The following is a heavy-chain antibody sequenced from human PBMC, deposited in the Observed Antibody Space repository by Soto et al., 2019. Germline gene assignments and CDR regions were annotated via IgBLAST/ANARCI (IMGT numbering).Heavy chain of an antibody. Sequence: ASVKVSCKASGYTFTSYGISWVRQAPGQGLEWMGWISAYNGNTNYAQKLQGRVTMTTDTSTSTAYMELRSLRSEDTAVYYCARNRIVGATQDYFDYWGQGTLVTVSS. D-gene: IGHD1-26*01. CDR1: GYTFTSYG. J-gene: IGHJ4*02. V-gene: IGHV1-18*01. CDR3: ARNRIVGATQDYFDY. CDR2: ISAYNGNT.